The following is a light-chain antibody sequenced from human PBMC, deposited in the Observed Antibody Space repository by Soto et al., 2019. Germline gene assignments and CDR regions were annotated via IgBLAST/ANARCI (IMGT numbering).Light chain of an antibody. CDR1: SSDVGGYNY. CDR2: EVS. Sequence: QSALTQPPSASGSPGQSVTISCTGTSSDVGGYNYVSWYQQHPGKAPKLMIYEVSKRPSGVPDRFSGSKSGNTASLTVSGLQAEDEADYYGSSYAGSNHNWVFGGGTKLPVL. CDR3: SSYAGSNHNWV. V-gene: IGLV2-8*01. J-gene: IGLJ3*02.